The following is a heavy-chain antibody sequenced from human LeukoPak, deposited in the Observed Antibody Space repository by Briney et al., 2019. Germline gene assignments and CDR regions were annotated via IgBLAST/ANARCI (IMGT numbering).Heavy chain of an antibody. CDR2: ISNPSHTI. J-gene: IGHJ4*02. CDR3: ARDVLITFGGVDH. D-gene: IGHD3-16*01. V-gene: IGHV3-11*04. Sequence: GGSLRLSCAASGFTFSDYYMSWIRQAPGKGLECVSYISNPSHTIFYADSVKGRFSISRDNAKNSLYLQMNSLRAEDTAVYYCARDVLITFGGVDHWGQGTLVTVSS. CDR1: GFTFSDYY.